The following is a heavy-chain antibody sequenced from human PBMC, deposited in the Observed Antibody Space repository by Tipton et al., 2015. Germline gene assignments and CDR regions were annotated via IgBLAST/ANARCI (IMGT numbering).Heavy chain of an antibody. J-gene: IGHJ4*02. V-gene: IGHV4-4*07. Sequence: TLSLTCTVSGGSISTFYWSWIRQPAGKGLQWIGRVNINESPNYNPSLKSRVTMSVDTSKNQVSLRLTSVTAADTAVYYCARHTGPTGPDYWGQGTLVTVSS. CDR1: GGSISTFY. D-gene: IGHD4-11*01. CDR3: ARHTGPTGPDY. CDR2: VNINESP.